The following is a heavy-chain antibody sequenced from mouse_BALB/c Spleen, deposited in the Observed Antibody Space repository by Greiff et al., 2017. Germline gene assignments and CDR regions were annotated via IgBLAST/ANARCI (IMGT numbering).Heavy chain of an antibody. J-gene: IGHJ1*01. CDR3: GREDYYGSRENWYFDV. D-gene: IGHD1-1*01. CDR1: GYSFTGYF. Sequence: EVQLQQSGPELVKPGASVKISCKASGYSFTGYFMNWVKQSHGKSLEWIGRINPYNGDTFYNQKFKGKATLTVDKSSSTAHMELLSLTSEDSAVYYCGREDYYGSRENWYFDVWGAGTTVTVSS. V-gene: IGHV1-37*01. CDR2: INPYNGDT.